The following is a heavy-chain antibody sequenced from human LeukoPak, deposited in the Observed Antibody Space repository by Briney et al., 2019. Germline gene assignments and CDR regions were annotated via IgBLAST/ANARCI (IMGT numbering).Heavy chain of an antibody. Sequence: RGSLRLSCAASALTFSVAWASWDRPAPGKGLGWVGCIKSKTKGGTTNCAAPVKARLNIPRDDSKTTMYRQMNMLKTEDTTVHFCTTHGYLLTGYDALDIWGQGKIFTVSS. V-gene: IGHV3-15*01. CDR3: TTHGYLLTGYDALDI. J-gene: IGHJ3*02. CDR1: ALTFSVAW. CDR2: IKSKTKGGTT. D-gene: IGHD3-9*01.